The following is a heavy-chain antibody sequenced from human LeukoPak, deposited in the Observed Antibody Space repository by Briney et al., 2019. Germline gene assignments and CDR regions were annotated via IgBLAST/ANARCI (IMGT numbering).Heavy chain of an antibody. V-gene: IGHV4-39*07. CDR1: GGSISSSIYY. D-gene: IGHD3-22*01. J-gene: IGHJ4*02. Sequence: PSETLSLTCTVSGGSISSSIYYWGWIRQPPGKGLEWIGSIYYSGSTYYNPSLKSRVTISVDTSKNQFSLKLSSVTAADTAVYYCARGRYDSSGYGLDYWGQGTLVTVSS. CDR3: ARGRYDSSGYGLDY. CDR2: IYYSGST.